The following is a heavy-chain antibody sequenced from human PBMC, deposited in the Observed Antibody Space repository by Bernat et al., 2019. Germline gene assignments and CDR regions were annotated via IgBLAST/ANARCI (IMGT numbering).Heavy chain of an antibody. J-gene: IGHJ3*02. V-gene: IGHV4-39*01. D-gene: IGHD2-15*01. CDR3: ARSSSGGRFDAFDI. CDR2: VYYSGAT. CDR1: GGSISSTTYY. Sequence: QLQLQESGPGPVKPSETLSLTCTVSGGSISSTTYYWDWIRQPPGKGLEWIGTVYYSGATYCNPSLESGVTISVETSKNQFSLRLTSVTAADTAVYYCARSSSGGRFDAFDIWGQGTMVTVSS.